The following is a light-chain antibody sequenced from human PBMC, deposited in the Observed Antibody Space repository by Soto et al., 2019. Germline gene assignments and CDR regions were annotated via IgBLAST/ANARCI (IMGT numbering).Light chain of an antibody. CDR1: QNIDIY. V-gene: IGKV1-39*01. CDR2: TTS. Sequence: DVQMTQSPSSLSASVGDRVTITCRASQNIDIYLNWYQQKPGRPPTLLIYTTSRLQSGVPTRFSGSGSGTDFPLTISNLQPEDFANYSCHQSYITPPAFGQGTKVGIK. J-gene: IGKJ2*01. CDR3: HQSYITPPA.